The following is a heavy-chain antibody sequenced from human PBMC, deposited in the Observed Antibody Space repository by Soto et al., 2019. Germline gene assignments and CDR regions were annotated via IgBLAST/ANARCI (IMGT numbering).Heavy chain of an antibody. CDR3: ARDGDGSKSYWYFDL. D-gene: IGHD1-26*01. CDR2: IILIFGTA. J-gene: IGHJ2*01. Sequence: ASVKVSCKASGGTFSSYAISWVRQAPGQGLEWMGGIILIFGTANYAQKFQGRVTITADESTSTAYMELSSLRSEDTAVYYCARDGDGSKSYWYFDLWGRGTLVTVSS. V-gene: IGHV1-69*13. CDR1: GGTFSSYA.